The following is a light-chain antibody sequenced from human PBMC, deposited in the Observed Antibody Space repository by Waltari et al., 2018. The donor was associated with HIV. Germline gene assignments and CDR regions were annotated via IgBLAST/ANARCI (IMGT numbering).Light chain of an antibody. Sequence: DIRMTQSPSSLSASIGDRVTITCRASQTISNSLNWYQQTTGQAPNLLISTASKLQSGVPSRFSGSSSGTDFTLTISSLQPDDFATYYCQQSYGTPLTFGGGTRVELK. CDR2: TAS. CDR1: QTISNS. V-gene: IGKV1-39*01. CDR3: QQSYGTPLT. J-gene: IGKJ4*01.